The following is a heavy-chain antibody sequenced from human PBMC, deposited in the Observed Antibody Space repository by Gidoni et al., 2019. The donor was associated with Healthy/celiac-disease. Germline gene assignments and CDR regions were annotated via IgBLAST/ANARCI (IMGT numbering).Heavy chain of an antibody. V-gene: IGHV3-33*01. CDR3: ARDGSNGYSYGYDAFDI. J-gene: IGHJ3*02. D-gene: IGHD5-18*01. Sequence: HVQLVDSGGGVAQPGRSLRFSCAASGFPFSSYGMHWVRRAPGKGMEWVAVIWYDGSNKYYADSVKGRFTISRDNSKNTLYLQMNSLRAEDTAVYYCARDGSNGYSYGYDAFDIWGQGTMVTVSS. CDR2: IWYDGSNK. CDR1: GFPFSSYG.